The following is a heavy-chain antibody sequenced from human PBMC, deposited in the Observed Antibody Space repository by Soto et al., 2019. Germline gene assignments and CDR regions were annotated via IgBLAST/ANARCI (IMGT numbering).Heavy chain of an antibody. V-gene: IGHV3-74*01. CDR2: INGDGSTT. Sequence: EVQLVESGGALVQPGGSLRLSCAASGFTFSSYWMHWVRQAPGKGLVWVSRINGDGSTTTYADSVKGRFIISRDNAKHMLYLQMNSLTAEDTAVYYCASPRYDGSGTPFDHWGQGTLVTVSS. J-gene: IGHJ4*02. CDR3: ASPRYDGSGTPFDH. D-gene: IGHD3-22*01. CDR1: GFTFSSYW.